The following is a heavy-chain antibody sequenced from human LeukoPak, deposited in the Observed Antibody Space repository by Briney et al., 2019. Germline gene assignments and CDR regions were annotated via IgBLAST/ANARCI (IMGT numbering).Heavy chain of an antibody. Sequence: GGSLGLSCAASGFTFSDYYMSWIRQAPGKGLEWVSYISSSGSTIYYADSVKGRFTISRDNAKNSLYLQMNSLRAEDTAVYYCAKHYGDAYNWFDPWGQGTLVTVSS. V-gene: IGHV3-11*01. J-gene: IGHJ5*02. CDR3: AKHYGDAYNWFDP. CDR1: GFTFSDYY. CDR2: ISSSGSTI. D-gene: IGHD4-17*01.